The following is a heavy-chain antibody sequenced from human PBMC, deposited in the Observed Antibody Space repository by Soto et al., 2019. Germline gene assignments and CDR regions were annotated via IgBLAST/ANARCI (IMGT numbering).Heavy chain of an antibody. CDR2: IIPIFGIG. J-gene: IGHJ6*02. V-gene: IGHV1-69*01. D-gene: IGHD2-2*02. Sequence: QVQLVQSRAEVRKPGSSVKVSCETSGGTSSSYAINWVRQAPGQGLEWMGGIIPIFGIGEYSQKFDARLSITADESTGAVHMVLSSLRSDDTAVYYCARSVAGYCTGSSCHNCHYGLDVWGQGTTVTVSS. CDR3: ARSVAGYCTGSSCHNCHYGLDV. CDR1: GGTSSSYA.